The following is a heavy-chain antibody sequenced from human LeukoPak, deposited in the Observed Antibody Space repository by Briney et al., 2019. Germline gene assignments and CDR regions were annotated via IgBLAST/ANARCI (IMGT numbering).Heavy chain of an antibody. D-gene: IGHD2-2*02. CDR3: ARGAPYCGGASCYNY. Sequence: RASVKVSCKASGYTFSSYAISWVRQAPGQGLEWMGWMNPISGNTGYAQRFQGRVTMTRNTSINTAYMELSSLTSEDTAVYYCARGAPYCGGASCYNYWGQGALVTVSS. V-gene: IGHV1-8*01. J-gene: IGHJ4*02. CDR2: MNPISGNT. CDR1: GYTFSSYA.